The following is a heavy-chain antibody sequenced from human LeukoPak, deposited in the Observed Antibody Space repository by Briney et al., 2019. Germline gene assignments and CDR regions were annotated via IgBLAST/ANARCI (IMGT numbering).Heavy chain of an antibody. D-gene: IGHD1-14*01. J-gene: IGHJ4*02. CDR3: ARDGISDY. CDR1: GYTFTSYY. V-gene: IGHV1-46*01. Sequence: ASVKVSCKASGYTFTSYYMHWVRQAPGQGLEWMGIINPSGGSTSYAQKFQGRVTITADESTSTAYMELSSLRSEDTAVYYCARDGISDYWGQGTLVTVSS. CDR2: INPSGGST.